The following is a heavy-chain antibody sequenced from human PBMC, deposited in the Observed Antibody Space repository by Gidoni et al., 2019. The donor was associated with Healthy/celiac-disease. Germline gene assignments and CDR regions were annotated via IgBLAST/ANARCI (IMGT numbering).Heavy chain of an antibody. CDR2: IYSGGST. V-gene: IGHV3-53*01. CDR1: GFPVSSNY. CDR3: ARGVWSGYYYFDY. D-gene: IGHD3-3*01. Sequence: EVQLVESGGGLIQPGGSLRLSCAASGFPVSSNYMSWVRQAPGKGLEWVSVIYSGGSTYYADSVKGRFTISRDNSKNTLYLQMNSLRAEDTAVYYCARGVWSGYYYFDYWGQGTLVTVSS. J-gene: IGHJ4*02.